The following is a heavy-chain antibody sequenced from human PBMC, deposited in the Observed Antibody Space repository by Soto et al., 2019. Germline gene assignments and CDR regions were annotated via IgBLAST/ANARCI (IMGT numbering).Heavy chain of an antibody. CDR3: GHARFDY. D-gene: IGHD3-10*01. CDR1: GGSISSSSYY. V-gene: IGHV4-39*01. J-gene: IGHJ4*02. CDR2: IYYSGST. Sequence: SETLSLTCTVSGGSISSSSYYWGWIRQPPGKGLEWIGSIYYSGSTYYNPSLKSRVTISVDTLYLQILGLRAEDSAVYYCAYSSGHARFDYWGQGTLVTVSS.